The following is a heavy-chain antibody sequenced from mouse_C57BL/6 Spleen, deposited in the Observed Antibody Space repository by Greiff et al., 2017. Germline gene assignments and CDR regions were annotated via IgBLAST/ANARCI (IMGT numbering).Heavy chain of an antibody. Sequence: EVKLMESGEGLVKPGGSLKLSCAASGFTFSSYAMSWVRQTPEKRLEWVAYISSGGDYIYYADTVKGRFTISRDNARNTLYLQMSSLKSEDTAMYYCTRGGYGNYPYYAMDYWGQGTSVTVSS. CDR1: GFTFSSYA. V-gene: IGHV5-9-1*02. CDR3: TRGGYGNYPYYAMDY. J-gene: IGHJ4*01. D-gene: IGHD2-1*01. CDR2: ISSGGDYI.